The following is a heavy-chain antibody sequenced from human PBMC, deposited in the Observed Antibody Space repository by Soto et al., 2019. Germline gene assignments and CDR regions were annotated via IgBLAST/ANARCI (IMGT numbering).Heavy chain of an antibody. Sequence: QVQLVQSGAEVKKPGSSVKVSCKASGGTFSSYAISWVRQAPGQGLAWMGGIIPIFGTANYAQKFQGRVTITADDSTSTAYMELSSLRSEDTAVYYCARGGCGGDCYPGMMDVWGQGTTVTVSS. CDR3: ARGGCGGDCYPGMMDV. CDR1: GGTFSSYA. V-gene: IGHV1-69*01. J-gene: IGHJ6*02. D-gene: IGHD2-21*02. CDR2: IIPIFGTA.